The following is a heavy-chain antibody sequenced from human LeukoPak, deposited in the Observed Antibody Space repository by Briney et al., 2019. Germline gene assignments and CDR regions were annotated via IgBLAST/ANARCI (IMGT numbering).Heavy chain of an antibody. CDR1: GGTFSSYA. Sequence: GASVKVSCKASGGTFSSYAISWVRQAPGQGLEWMGGIIPIFGTANYAQKFQGRVTITADESTSTANMELSSLRSEDTAVYYCARDRGVATIYGMDVWGKGTTVTVSS. J-gene: IGHJ6*04. CDR2: IIPIFGTA. CDR3: ARDRGVATIYGMDV. D-gene: IGHD3-3*01. V-gene: IGHV1-69*13.